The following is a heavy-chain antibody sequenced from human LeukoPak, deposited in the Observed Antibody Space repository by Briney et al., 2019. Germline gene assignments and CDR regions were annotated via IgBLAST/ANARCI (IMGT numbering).Heavy chain of an antibody. CDR2: IYPDDSDT. V-gene: IGHV5-51*01. Sequence: GESLKISCQASGYSFTTYWIGWVRQMPGKGLEGMGIIYPDDSDTTYSPSLQGQVTISADKSFSTAYLQWSSLKASATAIYYCARLGGDTYYFGSASYPNWYFDLWGRGTLVTVSS. J-gene: IGHJ2*01. CDR1: GYSFTTYW. CDR3: ARLGGDTYYFGSASYPNWYFDL. D-gene: IGHD3-10*01.